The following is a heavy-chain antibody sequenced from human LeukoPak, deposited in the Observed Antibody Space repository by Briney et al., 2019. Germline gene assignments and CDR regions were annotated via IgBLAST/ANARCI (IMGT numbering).Heavy chain of an antibody. V-gene: IGHV4-61*02. CDR1: GDPIGSGSYY. D-gene: IGHD1-26*01. CDR2: IYTSGST. Sequence: SETLSLTCTVSGDPIGSGSYYWSWIRQPAGKGLEWIGRIYTSGSTNYNPSLKSRVTISVDTSKNQFSLKLSSVTAADTAVYYCARGAYSGSHRHEYFQHWGQGTLVTVSS. CDR3: ARGAYSGSHRHEYFQH. J-gene: IGHJ1*01.